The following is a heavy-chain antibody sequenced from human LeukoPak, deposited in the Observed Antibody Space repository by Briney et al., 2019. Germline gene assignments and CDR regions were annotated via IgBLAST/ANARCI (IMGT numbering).Heavy chain of an antibody. Sequence: SETLSLTCTVSGGSISSSSYYWGWIRQPPGKGLEWIGSIYYSGSTYYNPSLKSRVTISVDTSKNQFSLKLSSVTAADTAVYYCARRVHLAALEDYWGQGTLVTVSS. CDR1: GGSISSSSYY. CDR3: ARRVHLAALEDY. D-gene: IGHD6-6*01. J-gene: IGHJ4*02. CDR2: IYYSGST. V-gene: IGHV4-39*01.